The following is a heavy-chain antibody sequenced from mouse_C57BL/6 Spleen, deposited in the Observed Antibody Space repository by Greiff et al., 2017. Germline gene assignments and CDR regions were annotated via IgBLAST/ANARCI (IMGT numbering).Heavy chain of an antibody. V-gene: IGHV1-64*01. J-gene: IGHJ2*01. CDR1: GYTFTSYW. D-gene: IGHD1-1*01. Sequence: QVQLQQPGAELVKPGASVKLSCKASGYTFTSYWMHWVKQRPGQGLEWIGMIHPNSGSTNYNEKFKSKATLTVDKSSSTAYMQLSSLTSEDSAVYYCARYNFITTVVGGYWGQGTTLTVSS. CDR3: ARYNFITTVVGGY. CDR2: IHPNSGST.